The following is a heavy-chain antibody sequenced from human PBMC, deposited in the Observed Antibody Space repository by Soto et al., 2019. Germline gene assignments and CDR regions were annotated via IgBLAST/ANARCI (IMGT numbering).Heavy chain of an antibody. CDR1: GGTFSSYA. CDR3: ATTDNYYYDSYAFDI. CDR2: IIPIFGTA. D-gene: IGHD3-22*01. Sequence: SVKVSCKASGGTFSSYAISWVRQAPGQGLEWMGGIIPIFGTANYAQKFQGRVTITADESTSTAYMELSSLRSEDTAVYYCATTDNYYYDSYAFDIWGQGTMVTVSS. V-gene: IGHV1-69*13. J-gene: IGHJ3*02.